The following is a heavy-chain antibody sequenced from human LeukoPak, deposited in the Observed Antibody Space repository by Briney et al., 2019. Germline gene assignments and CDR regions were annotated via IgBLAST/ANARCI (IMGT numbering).Heavy chain of an antibody. CDR1: GGTFSSYA. CDR2: IIPILGAA. Sequence: ASVKVSCTASGGTFSSYAISWVRQAAGQGLEWMGGIIPILGAANYAQKFQGRVTITAAESTSTAYMERSSLRSEDTAVYYCARVNGYNYPLDYWGQGTLVTVSS. J-gene: IGHJ4*02. V-gene: IGHV1-69*01. CDR3: ARVNGYNYPLDY. D-gene: IGHD5-24*01.